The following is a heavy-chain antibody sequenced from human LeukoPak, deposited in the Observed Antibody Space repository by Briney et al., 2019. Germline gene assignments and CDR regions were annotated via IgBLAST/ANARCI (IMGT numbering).Heavy chain of an antibody. J-gene: IGHJ4*02. CDR1: GFTVSSNY. V-gene: IGHV3-66*01. D-gene: IGHD6-13*01. CDR3: ARVHHSSSWGTDDC. CDR2: IYSGIST. Sequence: GGSLRLSCAASGFTVSSNYMSWVRQAPGKGLEWVSVIYSGISTYYADSVKGRFTISRDNSKNTLYLQMNSLRAEDTAVYYCARVHHSSSWGTDDCWGQGTLVTVSS.